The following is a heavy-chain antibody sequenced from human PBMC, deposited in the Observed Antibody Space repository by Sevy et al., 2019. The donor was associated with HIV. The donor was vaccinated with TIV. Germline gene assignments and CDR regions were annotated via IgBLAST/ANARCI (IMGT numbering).Heavy chain of an antibody. J-gene: IGHJ4*02. D-gene: IGHD2-15*01. CDR3: VRHFHRALFSGPDY. V-gene: IGHV4-39*01. Sequence: SETLSLTCTVSGDSISTSSYYWGWIRQPPGKGLDWIGSIFYSGNNYYNVSLKSRLTMSVDTSKNQFSLNLNSVTAADTAVYYCVRHFHRALFSGPDYWGQGTLVTVSS. CDR1: GDSISTSSYY. CDR2: IFYSGNN.